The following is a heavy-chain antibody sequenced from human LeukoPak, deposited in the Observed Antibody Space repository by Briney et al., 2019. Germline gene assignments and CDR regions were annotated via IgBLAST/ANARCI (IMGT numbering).Heavy chain of an antibody. V-gene: IGHV4-39*01. Sequence: PSETLSLTCTVSGGSISGTSFYWGWIRQPPGKGLEWIGSIYYSGSAYYNSSLKSRVTISVDTSKNQFSLKLSSVTAADTAVYYCAVSAAGTVDYWGQGTLVTVSS. D-gene: IGHD6-13*01. CDR3: AVSAAGTVDY. CDR1: GGSISGTSFY. J-gene: IGHJ4*02. CDR2: IYYSGSA.